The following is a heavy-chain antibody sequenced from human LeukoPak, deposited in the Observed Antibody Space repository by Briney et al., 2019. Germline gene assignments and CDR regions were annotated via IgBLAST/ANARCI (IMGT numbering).Heavy chain of an antibody. Sequence: ASVKVSCKASGYTFNGYYMQWVRQAPGQGLERMGWINPNSGGTNYAQKFQGRVTMTRDTSISTAYMELSRLRSDDTAVYYCARDGDRWLQSFYYYYYMDVWGKGTTVTVSS. CDR1: GYTFNGYY. D-gene: IGHD5-24*01. V-gene: IGHV1-2*02. J-gene: IGHJ6*03. CDR3: ARDGDRWLQSFYYYYYMDV. CDR2: INPNSGGT.